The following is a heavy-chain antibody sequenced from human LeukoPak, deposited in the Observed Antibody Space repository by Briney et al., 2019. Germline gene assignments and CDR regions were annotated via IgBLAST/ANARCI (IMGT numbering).Heavy chain of an antibody. D-gene: IGHD5-12*01. J-gene: IGHJ4*02. CDR2: IYYSGST. CDR3: LGGGYSGYDSDY. V-gene: IGHV4-39*01. CDR1: GAPISSSSYH. Sequence: SETLPLTCTVSGAPISSSSYHWGWIRQSPGKGLEWIGNIYYSGSTYYNPSLKTRVSMSIDSSKNQFSLNLSSVTAADTAVYYCLGGGYSGYDSDYWGQGTLVTVSS.